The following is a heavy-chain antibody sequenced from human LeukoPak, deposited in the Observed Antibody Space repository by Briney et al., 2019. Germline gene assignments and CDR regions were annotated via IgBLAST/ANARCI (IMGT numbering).Heavy chain of an antibody. CDR2: IKQDGSEK. V-gene: IGHV3-7*01. Sequence: GGSLRLSCAASGFAFSSYWMSWVRQAPGKGLEWVANIKQDGSEKYYVDSVKGRFTISRDNAKNSLYLQMNSLRAEDTAVYYCATTQYDYVWGSYLPFDIWGQGTMVTVSS. CDR1: GFAFSSYW. CDR3: ATTQYDYVWGSYLPFDI. J-gene: IGHJ3*02. D-gene: IGHD3-16*02.